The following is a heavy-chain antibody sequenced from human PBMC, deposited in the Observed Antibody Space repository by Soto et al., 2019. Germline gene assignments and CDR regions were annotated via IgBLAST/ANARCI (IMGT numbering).Heavy chain of an antibody. V-gene: IGHV1-46*01. Sequence: QVQLVQSGAEVKKPGASVKVSCKASGYDFTDHYIHWVRQAPGQGLEWMGIISPDGGSTRYSQKFPAKITIPRDTSTSTVYMELSSLRSEDTAVYYCARAPRGGVIIVITSAQIDYWGQGTLVTVSS. CDR1: GYDFTDHY. J-gene: IGHJ4*02. D-gene: IGHD3-10*01. CDR2: ISPDGGST. CDR3: ARAPRGGVIIVITSAQIDY.